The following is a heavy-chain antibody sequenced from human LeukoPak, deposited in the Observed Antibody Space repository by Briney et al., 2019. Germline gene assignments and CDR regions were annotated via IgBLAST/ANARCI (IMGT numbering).Heavy chain of an antibody. CDR1: GGTFSSYA. CDR2: IIPILGIA. D-gene: IGHD6-19*01. J-gene: IGHJ4*02. V-gene: IGHV1-69*04. CDR3: ARVSTGIAVAGFFDY. Sequence: SVKVSCKASGGTFSSYAISWVRQAPGQGLEWMGRIIPILGIANYAQKFQGRVTITADKSTSTAYMELSSLRSEDTAVYYCARVSTGIAVAGFFDYWGQGTLVTVSS.